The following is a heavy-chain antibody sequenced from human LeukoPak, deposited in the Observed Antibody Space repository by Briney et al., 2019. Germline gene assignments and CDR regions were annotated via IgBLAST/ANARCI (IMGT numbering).Heavy chain of an antibody. V-gene: IGHV3-30-3*01. CDR1: GFTFSSYA. CDR2: ISYDGSNK. Sequence: RSLRLSCAASGFTFSSYAMHWVRQAPGKGLEWVAVISYDGSNKYYADSVKGRFTISRDNSKNTLYLQMNSLRAEDTAVYYCASRRGAYSYGREWYWGQGTLVTVSS. J-gene: IGHJ4*02. D-gene: IGHD5-18*01. CDR3: ASRRGAYSYGREWY.